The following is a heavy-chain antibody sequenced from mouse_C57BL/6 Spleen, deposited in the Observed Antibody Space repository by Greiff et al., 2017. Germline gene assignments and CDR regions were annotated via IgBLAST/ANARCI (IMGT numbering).Heavy chain of an antibody. D-gene: IGHD3-2*02. CDR2: IWSGGST. CDR1: GFSLTSYG. Sequence: VKLVESGPGLVQPSQRLSITCTVSGFSLTSYGVHWVRQSPGKGLEWLGVIWSGGSTDYNAAFISRLSISKDNSKSQVFFKMNSLQADDTAIYYCARMKGGQLRHFAYWSQGTLVTVSA. CDR3: ARMKGGQLRHFAY. V-gene: IGHV2-2*01. J-gene: IGHJ3*01.